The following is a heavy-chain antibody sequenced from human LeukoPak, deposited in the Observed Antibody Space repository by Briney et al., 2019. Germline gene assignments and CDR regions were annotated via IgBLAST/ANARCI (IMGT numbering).Heavy chain of an antibody. D-gene: IGHD2-21*02. CDR3: ARRTIVVVTAMDY. J-gene: IGHJ4*02. V-gene: IGHV4-39*07. Sequence: SETLSLTCTVSGGSISSSSYYWGWIRQPPGKGLEWIGSIYYSGSTYYNPSLKSRVTISVDTSKNQFSLKLSSVTAADTAVYYCARRTIVVVTAMDYWGQGTLVTVSS. CDR1: GGSISSSSYY. CDR2: IYYSGST.